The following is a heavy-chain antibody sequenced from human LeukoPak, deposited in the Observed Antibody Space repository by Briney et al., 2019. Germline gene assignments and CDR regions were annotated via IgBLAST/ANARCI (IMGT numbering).Heavy chain of an antibody. Sequence: SETLSLTCTVSGGSISSYLWSWIRQPAGKGLEWIGRIYTSGSTNYNPSLKSRITMSVDTSKNQFSLKLSSVTAADTAVYYCARERISGWAYDYGDLYYFDYWGQGTLVTVSS. D-gene: IGHD4-17*01. CDR3: ARERISGWAYDYGDLYYFDY. CDR1: GGSISSYL. J-gene: IGHJ4*02. CDR2: IYTSGST. V-gene: IGHV4-4*07.